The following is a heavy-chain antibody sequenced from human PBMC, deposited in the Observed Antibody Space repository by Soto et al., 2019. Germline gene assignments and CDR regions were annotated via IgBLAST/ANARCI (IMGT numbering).Heavy chain of an antibody. Sequence: ASVKVSCKASGYTFTGYYMHWVRQAPGQGLEWMGWINPNSGGTNYAQKFQGRVTMTRDTSISTAYMELSSLRSDDTAVYYCARDSGVVPAASGTHYYYYGMDVWGQGTTVTVPS. CDR1: GYTFTGYY. D-gene: IGHD2-2*01. CDR3: ARDSGVVPAASGTHYYYYGMDV. J-gene: IGHJ6*02. CDR2: INPNSGGT. V-gene: IGHV1-2*02.